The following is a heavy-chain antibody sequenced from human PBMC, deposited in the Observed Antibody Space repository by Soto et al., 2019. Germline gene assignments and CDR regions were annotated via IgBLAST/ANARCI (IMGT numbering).Heavy chain of an antibody. Sequence: EVQLVDSGGGLVQPGRSLRLSCTASGFAFGDYAMIWVRRAPGKGLEWVGYITSKNYGGTTEYAASVKGRFAISRDDSKSIVYLQMNSLKTEDTAIYYCTRLPPARRGYCSGGSCYPFDYWGQGTLVTVSS. CDR2: ITSKNYGGTT. CDR1: GFAFGDYA. D-gene: IGHD2-15*01. J-gene: IGHJ4*02. CDR3: TRLPPARRGYCSGGSCYPFDY. V-gene: IGHV3-49*04.